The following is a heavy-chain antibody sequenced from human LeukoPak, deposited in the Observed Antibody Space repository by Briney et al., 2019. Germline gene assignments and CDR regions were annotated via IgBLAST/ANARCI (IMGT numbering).Heavy chain of an antibody. CDR1: GYSFTSYW. V-gene: IGHV5-51*01. CDR2: IYPGDSDT. CDR3: ARQSTVTTLVRLDAFDI. D-gene: IGHD4-17*01. J-gene: IGHJ3*02. Sequence: GESLKISCKGSGYSFTSYWIGWVRQMPGKGLEWMGIIYPGDSDTRYSPSFQGQVTISADKSISTAYLQWSSLKASDTAMYYCARQSTVTTLVRLDAFDIWGQGTMVTVSS.